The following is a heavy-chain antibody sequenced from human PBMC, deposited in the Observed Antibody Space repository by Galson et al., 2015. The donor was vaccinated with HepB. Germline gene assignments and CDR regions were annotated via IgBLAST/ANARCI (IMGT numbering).Heavy chain of an antibody. CDR3: ARDQEGGEFGVESNYFDY. J-gene: IGHJ4*02. Sequence: SLRLSCAASGFTFSSYAMHWVRQAPGKGLEWVAVISYDGSNKYYADSVKGRFTISRDNSKNTLYLQMNSLRAEDTAVYYCARDQEGGEFGVESNYFDYWGQGTLVTVSS. CDR1: GFTFSSYA. V-gene: IGHV3-30-3*01. CDR2: ISYDGSNK. D-gene: IGHD3-3*01.